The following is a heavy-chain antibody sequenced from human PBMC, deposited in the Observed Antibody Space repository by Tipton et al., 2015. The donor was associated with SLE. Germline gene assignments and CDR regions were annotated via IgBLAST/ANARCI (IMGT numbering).Heavy chain of an antibody. Sequence: TLSLTCTVSGDSISSSAYYWGWVRQPPGKGLEWIGTIFYSGSTYYNPSLESRVTISVDTSKNQFSLKLSSVTAADTAVYYCARGIGAFDIWGQGTMVTVSS. CDR3: ARGIGAFDI. CDR2: IFYSGST. CDR1: GDSISSSAYY. V-gene: IGHV4-39*07. J-gene: IGHJ3*02.